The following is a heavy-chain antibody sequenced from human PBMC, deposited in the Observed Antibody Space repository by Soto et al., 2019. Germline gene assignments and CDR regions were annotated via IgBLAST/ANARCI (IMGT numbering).Heavy chain of an antibody. J-gene: IGHJ3*02. CDR3: AKEEEWGYYDSPAKNDAFDI. V-gene: IGHV3-9*01. Sequence: EMQLVESGGGLVQPGRSLRLSCAASGFTFDDYDMHWVRQAPGKGLEWVSGISWNSDSTGYADSVKGRFTNSRDNAKNSLYLQMNSLRADDTALYYCAKEEEWGYYDSPAKNDAFDIWGQGTMVTVAS. D-gene: IGHD5-12*01. CDR2: ISWNSDST. CDR1: GFTFDDYD.